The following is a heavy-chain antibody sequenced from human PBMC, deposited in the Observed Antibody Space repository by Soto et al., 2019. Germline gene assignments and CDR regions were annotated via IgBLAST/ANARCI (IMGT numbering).Heavy chain of an antibody. CDR1: GFTFSDSG. V-gene: IGHV3-30*18. CDR2: ISHDGGNE. D-gene: IGHD2-2*01. J-gene: IGHJ3*01. Sequence: QVQLVESGGGVVQPGRALRLSCAASGFTFSDSGMHWVRQAPGKGLEWVAAISHDGGNEFYAESLKARFTISRDNSNNKLYLQMNSLSTPDSALYYCAKSVQYYQGTTCSQEAFDLWGQG. CDR3: AKSVQYYQGTTCSQEAFDL.